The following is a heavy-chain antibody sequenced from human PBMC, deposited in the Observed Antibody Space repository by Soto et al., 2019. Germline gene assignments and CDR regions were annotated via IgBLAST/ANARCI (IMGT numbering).Heavy chain of an antibody. Sequence: SETLSLTCTVSGASISAYAWSWIRQPAGKGLEWIGRLYSSGNANYNPSFKSRLTMSADTSKNQFSLKLSSVTAADTAVYYCARGPYSSGWYVVDYWGQGTLVTVSS. J-gene: IGHJ4*02. CDR1: GASISAYA. D-gene: IGHD6-19*01. CDR3: ARGPYSSGWYVVDY. V-gene: IGHV4-4*07. CDR2: LYSSGNA.